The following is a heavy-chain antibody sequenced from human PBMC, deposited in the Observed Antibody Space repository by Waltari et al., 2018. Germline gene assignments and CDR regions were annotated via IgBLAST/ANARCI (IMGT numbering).Heavy chain of an antibody. D-gene: IGHD3-22*01. V-gene: IGHV3-53*02. Sequence: EVLLVETGGGLIQPGGSLRLSCVLSGLSVNSNYMTWVRQAPGKALEWVSLVYSPGNPYYSDSVKGRYIISRDSSNNTLYLQMNSLRVDDTGVYFCARVIRDDSGGFYGIAGFDLWGPGTKVTVS. CDR1: GLSVNSNY. J-gene: IGHJ3*01. CDR2: VYSPGNP. CDR3: ARVIRDDSGGFYGIAGFDL.